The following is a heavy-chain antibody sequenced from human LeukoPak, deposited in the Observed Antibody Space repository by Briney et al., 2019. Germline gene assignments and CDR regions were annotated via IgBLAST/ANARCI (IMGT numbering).Heavy chain of an antibody. D-gene: IGHD3-3*02. CDR1: GFNLSNYW. V-gene: IGHV3-7*01. J-gene: IGHJ3*02. Sequence: QPGGSLRLSCAASGFNLSNYWMTWVRQAPGKGLEWLANINQDGSAKYYVGSVKGRFTISRDNANNSLYLQMNSLRVDDTAVYHCATDSFSISSADAFDIWGQGTMVTVSS. CDR2: INQDGSAK. CDR3: ATDSFSISSADAFDI.